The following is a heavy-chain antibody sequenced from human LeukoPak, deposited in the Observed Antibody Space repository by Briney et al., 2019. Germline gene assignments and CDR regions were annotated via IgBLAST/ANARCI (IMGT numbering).Heavy chain of an antibody. Sequence: PSETLSLTCTVSGGSISSSSYYWGWIRQPPGKELERIGSIYHSGSTYYNPSLKSRVTISVDTSKNQFSLKLSSVTAADMAVYYCTRHQWWLAPRNFDYWGQGTLVTVSS. CDR1: GGSISSSSYY. J-gene: IGHJ4*02. CDR3: TRHQWWLAPRNFDY. V-gene: IGHV4-39*01. D-gene: IGHD2-8*01. CDR2: IYHSGST.